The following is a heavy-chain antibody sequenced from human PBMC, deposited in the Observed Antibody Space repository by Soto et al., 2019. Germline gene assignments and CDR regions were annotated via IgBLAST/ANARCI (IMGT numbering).Heavy chain of an antibody. Sequence: PSETLSLTCTVSGGSISSSSYYWGWIRQPPRKGLEWIGSIYYSGSTYYNPSLKSRVTISVDTSKNQFSLKLSSVTAADTAVYYCARRTSWNLLHYYYGMDVWGQGTTVTVYS. J-gene: IGHJ6*02. V-gene: IGHV4-39*01. CDR2: IYYSGST. CDR1: GGSISSSSYY. D-gene: IGHD1-1*01. CDR3: ARRTSWNLLHYYYGMDV.